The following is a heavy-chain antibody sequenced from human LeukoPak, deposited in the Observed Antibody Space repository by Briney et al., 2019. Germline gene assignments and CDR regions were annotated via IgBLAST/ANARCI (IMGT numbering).Heavy chain of an antibody. J-gene: IGHJ4*02. Sequence: GGSLRLSCAASGFTFSSYNMNWVRQAPGKGLEWVSYISGRGNTIKYADSVKGRFTISRDNGKNSLYLHMSNLRAEDTAVYYCARDPPALEDFDYWGQGTQVTVSS. CDR2: ISGRGNTI. CDR1: GFTFSSYN. CDR3: ARDPPALEDFDY. V-gene: IGHV3-48*04.